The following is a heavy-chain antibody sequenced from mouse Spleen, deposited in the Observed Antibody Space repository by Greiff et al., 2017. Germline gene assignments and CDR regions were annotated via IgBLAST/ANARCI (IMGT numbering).Heavy chain of an antibody. CDR2: ISSGSSTI. CDR3: ANYYGSSSYAMDY. D-gene: IGHD1-1*01. Sequence: EVQGVESGGGLVKPGGSLKLSCAASGFTFSDYGMHWVRQAPEKGLEWVAYISSGSSTIYYADTVKGRFPISRDNAKNTLFLQMTSLRSEDTAMYYCANYYGSSSYAMDYWGQGTSVTVSS. CDR1: GFTFSDYG. V-gene: IGHV5-17*01. J-gene: IGHJ4*01.